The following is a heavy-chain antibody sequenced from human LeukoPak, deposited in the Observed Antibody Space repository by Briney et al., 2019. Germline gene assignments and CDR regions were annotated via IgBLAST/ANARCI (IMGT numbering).Heavy chain of an antibody. CDR1: GYTFTGYY. Sequence: GASVKVSCKASGYTFTGYYMHWVRQAPGQGLEWMGWINPNTGATNYAQKFQGRVTMTTDTSISTAYMELSRVRSDDTAVYYCVTLLSNAAFDYWGQGTLVTVSS. D-gene: IGHD6-25*01. V-gene: IGHV1-2*02. CDR3: VTLLSNAAFDY. J-gene: IGHJ4*02. CDR2: INPNTGAT.